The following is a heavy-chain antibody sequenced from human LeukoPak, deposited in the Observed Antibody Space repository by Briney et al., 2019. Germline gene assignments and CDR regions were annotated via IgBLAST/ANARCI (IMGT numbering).Heavy chain of an antibody. CDR2: TYYRSKWYN. D-gene: IGHD3-22*01. CDR3: AREDYDSSAFSFDS. J-gene: IGHJ4*02. V-gene: IGHV6-1*01. Sequence: SQTLSLTCAISGDSVSRNSAAWNWIRQSPSIGLEWLGRTYYRSKWYNDYAVSVKSRITINPDTSKNQFSLQLNSVTPEDTAVYYCAREDYDSSAFSFDSWGRGTLVTVSS. CDR1: GDSVSRNSAA.